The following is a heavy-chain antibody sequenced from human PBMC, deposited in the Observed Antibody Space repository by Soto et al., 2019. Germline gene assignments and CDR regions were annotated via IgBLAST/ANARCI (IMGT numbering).Heavy chain of an antibody. CDR1: GYTLTELS. CDR2: FDPEDGDT. D-gene: IGHD5-12*01. V-gene: IGHV1-24*01. Sequence: ASVKVSCKVSGYTLTELSIHWVRQAPGKGLEWMGGFDPEDGDTIYAQKFQGRVTMTEDTSTDTAYMELSSLRSEDTAVYYCAAVVLGAQRIVATPRLFDPWGQGTLVTVSS. J-gene: IGHJ5*02. CDR3: AAVVLGAQRIVATPRLFDP.